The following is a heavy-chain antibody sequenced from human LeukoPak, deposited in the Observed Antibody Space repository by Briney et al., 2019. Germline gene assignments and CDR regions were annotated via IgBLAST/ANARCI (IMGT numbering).Heavy chain of an antibody. CDR1: GFTFSSYS. Sequence: GGSLRLSCAASGFTFSSYSMNWVRQASGKGLEWVSSISSSSSYIYYADSVKGRFTISRHNSKNTLYLQMNSLRAEDTAVYYCARVLDPYYDSPGWFDPWGQGTLVTVSS. D-gene: IGHD3-22*01. V-gene: IGHV3-21*04. CDR2: ISSSSSYI. J-gene: IGHJ5*02. CDR3: ARVLDPYYDSPGWFDP.